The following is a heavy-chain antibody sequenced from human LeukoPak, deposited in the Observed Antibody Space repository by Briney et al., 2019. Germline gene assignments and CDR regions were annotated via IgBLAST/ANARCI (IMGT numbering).Heavy chain of an antibody. CDR2: IYHSGST. J-gene: IGHJ4*02. D-gene: IGHD1-14*01. CDR1: GYSISSGYY. Sequence: PSETLSLTCAVSGYSISSGYYWCWIRQPPGKGLEWIGSIYHSGSTYYNPSLKSRVTISVDTSKNQFSLKLSPVTAADTAVYYCVSGKYYFDYWGQGTLVTVSS. CDR3: VSGKYYFDY. V-gene: IGHV4-38-2*01.